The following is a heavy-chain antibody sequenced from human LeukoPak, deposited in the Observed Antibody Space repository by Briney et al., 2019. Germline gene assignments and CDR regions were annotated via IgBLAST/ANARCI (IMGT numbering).Heavy chain of an antibody. CDR1: GFTFSSYA. V-gene: IGHV3-30*04. D-gene: IGHD6-13*01. Sequence: GGSLRLPCAASGFTFSSYAMHWVRQAPGKGLEWVAVISYDGSNKYYADSVKGRFTISRDNSKNTLYLQMNSLRAEDTAVYYCARETSNLAALDYWGQGTLVTVSS. CDR2: ISYDGSNK. CDR3: ARETSNLAALDY. J-gene: IGHJ4*02.